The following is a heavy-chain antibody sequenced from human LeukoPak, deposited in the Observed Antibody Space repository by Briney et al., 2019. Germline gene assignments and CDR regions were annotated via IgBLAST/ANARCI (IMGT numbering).Heavy chain of an antibody. V-gene: IGHV3-30-3*01. Sequence: HPGGSLRLSCAASGFTFSDYAMHWVRQAPGKGLEWVALISYDGANKYYADSVKGRFTISRDNSKNTVYLQTNSLRLEVTAVYYCARAMYHDFWNVEYWGRGTLVTVSS. CDR1: GFTFSDYA. J-gene: IGHJ4*02. D-gene: IGHD3-3*01. CDR3: ARAMYHDFWNVEY. CDR2: ISYDGANK.